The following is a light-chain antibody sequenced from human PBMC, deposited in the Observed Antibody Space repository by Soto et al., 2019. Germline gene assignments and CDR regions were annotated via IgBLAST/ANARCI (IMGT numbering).Light chain of an antibody. J-gene: IGKJ5*01. CDR2: DVY. Sequence: EVVLTQSPATLSLSPGERATLSCRASHSVSNFLAWYQQKPGQAPRLLISDVYDRATGIPARFSGSGSGTDFTLTITGLEPEDVAVYYCQQRFKWPVTFGQGTRLEIK. CDR3: QQRFKWPVT. V-gene: IGKV3-11*01. CDR1: HSVSNF.